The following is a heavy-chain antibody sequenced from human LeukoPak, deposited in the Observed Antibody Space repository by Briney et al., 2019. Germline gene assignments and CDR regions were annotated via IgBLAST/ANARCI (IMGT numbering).Heavy chain of an antibody. V-gene: IGHV4-34*01. CDR3: ARGGGGWLPFDY. D-gene: IGHD5-24*01. CDR2: INHSGST. CDR1: GGSFSGYY. Sequence: PSETLPLTCAVYGGSFSGYYWSWIRQPPGKGLEWIGEINHSGSTNYNPSLKSRVTISVDTSKNQFSLKLSSVTAADTAVYYCARGGGGWLPFDYWGQGTLVTVSS. J-gene: IGHJ4*02.